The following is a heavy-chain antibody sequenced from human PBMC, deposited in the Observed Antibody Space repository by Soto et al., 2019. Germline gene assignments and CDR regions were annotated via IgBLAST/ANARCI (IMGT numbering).Heavy chain of an antibody. V-gene: IGHV1-46*01. CDR3: AKVYYDSSGHPQGGFDY. CDR1: GYIFTNYY. CDR2: IKTSGGGK. D-gene: IGHD3-22*01. Sequence: QVQLVQSGAEVKKPGASVKVSCRASGYIFTNYYIHWVRQAPGQGLEWMGIIKTSGGGKNYAQKCQDRVTKTRDTATSTVYMEPHSLRSEDTGVYYCAKVYYDSSGHPQGGFDYWGQRTLATVSS. J-gene: IGHJ4*02.